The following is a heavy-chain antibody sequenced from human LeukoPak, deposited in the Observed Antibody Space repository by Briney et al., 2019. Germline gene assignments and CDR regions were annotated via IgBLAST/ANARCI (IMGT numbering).Heavy chain of an antibody. CDR2: INPNRGGT. V-gene: IGHV1-2*02. J-gene: IGHJ4*02. D-gene: IGHD3-10*01. CDR1: GYTFTGYY. Sequence: GASVKVSCKASGYTFTGYYMHWVRQAPGQGLEWMGWINPNRGGTNYAQKFQGRVTMTRDTSISTAYMELSRLRSDDTAVYYCAREVSYGAGFDYWGQGTLVTVSS. CDR3: AREVSYGAGFDY.